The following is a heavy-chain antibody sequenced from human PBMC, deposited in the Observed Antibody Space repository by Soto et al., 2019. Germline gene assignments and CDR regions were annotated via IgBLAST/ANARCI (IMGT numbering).Heavy chain of an antibody. V-gene: IGHV4-39*01. CDR3: ARLDSSGSIDY. CDR1: GGSISSSSYY. CDR2: IYYSGST. Sequence: SETLSLTCTVSGGSISSSSYYWGWIRQPPGKGLEWIGSIYYSGSTYYNPSLKSRVTISVDTSKNQFSLKLSSVTAADTAVYYCARLDSSGSIDYWGQGTLVTVSS. J-gene: IGHJ4*02. D-gene: IGHD3-22*01.